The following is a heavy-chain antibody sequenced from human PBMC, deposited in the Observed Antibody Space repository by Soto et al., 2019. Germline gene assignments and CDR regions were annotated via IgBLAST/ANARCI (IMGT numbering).Heavy chain of an antibody. J-gene: IGHJ4*02. V-gene: IGHV4-34*12. CDR1: GGSFSGYY. CDR2: IIHIGST. Sequence: SETLSLTCAVYGGSFSGYYWSWIRQPPGKGLEGIGEIIHIGSTNYNPSLKSRFTISVDTSKNHFSLKLSSLTAADTAFYYCASAMHDLGPTHWGQGTLVTVSS. CDR3: ASAMHDLGPTH. D-gene: IGHD2-2*01.